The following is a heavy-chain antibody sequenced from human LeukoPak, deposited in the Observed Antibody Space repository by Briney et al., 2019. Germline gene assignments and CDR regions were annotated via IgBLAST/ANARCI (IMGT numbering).Heavy chain of an antibody. V-gene: IGHV3-74*01. Sequence: GGSLRRSCAVSGITVSKYWMHWVRQVPGKGLVWVSRIHSDGSTTDYADSVKGRFTITRDSAKNTLYLEMNSLRVEDTAVYYCTRDANHYGGMDVWGQGTTVTVSS. J-gene: IGHJ6*02. CDR1: GITVSKYW. CDR3: TRDANHYGGMDV. CDR2: IHSDGSTT.